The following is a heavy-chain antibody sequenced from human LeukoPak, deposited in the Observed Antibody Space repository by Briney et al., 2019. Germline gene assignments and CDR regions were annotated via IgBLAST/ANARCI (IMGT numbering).Heavy chain of an antibody. CDR2: IYTSGST. V-gene: IGHV4-61*09. D-gene: IGHD6-13*01. Sequence: SETLSLTCTVSGGSISSGSYYWSWIRQPARKGLEWIGHIYTSGSTNYNPSLKSRVTISVDTSKNQFSLKLSSVTAAATAVYYCARDYSSSWYYYYYMDVWGKGTTVTVFS. J-gene: IGHJ6*03. CDR3: ARDYSSSWYYYYYMDV. CDR1: GGSISSGSYY.